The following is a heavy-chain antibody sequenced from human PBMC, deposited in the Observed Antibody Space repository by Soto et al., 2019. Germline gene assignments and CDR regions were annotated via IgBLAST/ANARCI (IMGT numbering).Heavy chain of an antibody. CDR2: ISFDGSNK. D-gene: IGHD3-3*01. CDR1: GFTFSNYG. Sequence: GGSLRLSCAASGFTFSNYGMHWVRQAPGKGLEWVAVISFDGSNKYYADSVKGRFTISRDNSKNTLYLQMNSLRVEDTAVYYCAKDYGFWSGYYTGTERYGMDVWGQGTTVTVSS. J-gene: IGHJ6*02. CDR3: AKDYGFWSGYYTGTERYGMDV. V-gene: IGHV3-30*18.